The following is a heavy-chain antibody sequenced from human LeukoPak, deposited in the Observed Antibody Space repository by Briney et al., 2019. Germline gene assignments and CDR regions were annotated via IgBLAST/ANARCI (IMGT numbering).Heavy chain of an antibody. V-gene: IGHV3-7*03. CDR2: IKEDGSQK. CDR1: GFTFSTW. CDR3: ARDVSGNLDY. Sequence: PGGSLRLSCAASGFTFSTWKAWVRQAPGKGLEWLANIKEDGSQKHYADSVKGRFTISRDNAENSVYLQMTSLRAEDTAVYYCARDVSGNLDYWGQGTLVTVSS. J-gene: IGHJ4*02. D-gene: IGHD4-23*01.